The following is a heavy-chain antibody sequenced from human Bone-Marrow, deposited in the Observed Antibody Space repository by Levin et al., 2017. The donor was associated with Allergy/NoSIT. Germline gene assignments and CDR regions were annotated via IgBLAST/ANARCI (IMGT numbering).Heavy chain of an antibody. V-gene: IGHV4-38-2*02. D-gene: IGHD4-17*01. CDR2: IYHSGST. CDR1: GSSISSGYY. Sequence: SETLSLTCTVSGSSISSGYYWGWIRQPPGKGLEWIGSIYHSGSTYYNPSLKSRVTISVDTSKNQFSLKLSSVTAADTAVYYCARDMFSVTPNYYYYGMDVWGQGTTVTVTS. J-gene: IGHJ6*02. CDR3: ARDMFSVTPNYYYYGMDV.